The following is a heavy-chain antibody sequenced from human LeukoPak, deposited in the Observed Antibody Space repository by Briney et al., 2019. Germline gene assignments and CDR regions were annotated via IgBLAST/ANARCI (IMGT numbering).Heavy chain of an antibody. CDR1: GGSISSTKW. D-gene: IGHD3-22*01. CDR3: PRDFSFMPRGYWFDY. CDR2: IYHSGSP. Sequence: SGTLSLTCAVSGGSISSTKWWSWARQPPGKGLEWIGEIYHSGSPNYTPSLKSRLIISVANSKKQLSLKLSAVTPPATAVFYAPRDFSFMPRGYWFDYWGQGTLVTVSS. J-gene: IGHJ4*02. V-gene: IGHV4-4*02.